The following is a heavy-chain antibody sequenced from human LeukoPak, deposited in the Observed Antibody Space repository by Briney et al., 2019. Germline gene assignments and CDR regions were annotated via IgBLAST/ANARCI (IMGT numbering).Heavy chain of an antibody. CDR3: AKDQGGSWTFDI. J-gene: IGHJ3*02. D-gene: IGHD1-26*01. CDR1: GFILSSYG. V-gene: IGHV3-30*18. CDR2: ISYDGSNK. Sequence: GGSLRLSCAASGFILSSYGMHWVRQAPGKGLEWVAVISYDGSNKYYADSVKGRFTTSRDNSKNTLYLQMNSLRAEDTAVYYCAKDQGGSWTFDIWGQGTMVTVSS.